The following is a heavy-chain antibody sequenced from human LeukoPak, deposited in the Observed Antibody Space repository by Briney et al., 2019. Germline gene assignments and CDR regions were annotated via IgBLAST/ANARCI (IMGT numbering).Heavy chain of an antibody. CDR1: GYTFTSHN. CDR2: ISPNSGDT. D-gene: IGHD1-26*01. CDR3: ARDSSGGYLDY. Sequence: ASVKVSCKASGYTFTSHNMHCVRPAPGHGLEWLGWISPNSGDTNYAQKFQSRVTMTRDTSISTAYMELSRLRSDDTAVYYCARDSSGGYLDYWGQGTLVTVSA. J-gene: IGHJ4*02. V-gene: IGHV1-2*02.